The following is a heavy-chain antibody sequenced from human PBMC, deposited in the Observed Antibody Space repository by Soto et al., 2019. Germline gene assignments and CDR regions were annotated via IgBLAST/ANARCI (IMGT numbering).Heavy chain of an antibody. Sequence: PSETLSLTCTVSGGSISSYYWSWIRQPPGKGLEWIGYIYYSGSTNYNPSLKSRVTISVDTSKNQFSLKLSSVTAADTAVYYCARLTMVRGVPYWGQGTLVTVSS. CDR2: IYYSGST. D-gene: IGHD3-10*01. J-gene: IGHJ4*02. CDR3: ARLTMVRGVPY. CDR1: GGSISSYY. V-gene: IGHV4-59*01.